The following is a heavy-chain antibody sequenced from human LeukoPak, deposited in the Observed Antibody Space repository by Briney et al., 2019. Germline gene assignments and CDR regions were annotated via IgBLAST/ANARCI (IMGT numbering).Heavy chain of an antibody. CDR2: IIPIFGTA. CDR3: AREEVGYYDSPNDY. D-gene: IGHD3-22*01. V-gene: IGHV1-69*13. Sequence: GASVKVSCKASGGTFSSYAISWVRQAPGQGLEWMGGIIPIFGTANYAQKFQGRVTITADESTSTAYMELSSLRSEDTAVYYCAREEVGYYDSPNDYWGQGTLVTVSS. J-gene: IGHJ4*02. CDR1: GGTFSSYA.